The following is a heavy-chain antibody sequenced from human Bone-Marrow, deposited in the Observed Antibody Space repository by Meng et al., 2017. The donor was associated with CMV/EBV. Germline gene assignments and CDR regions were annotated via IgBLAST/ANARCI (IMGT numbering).Heavy chain of an antibody. CDR2: ISGSGGST. V-gene: IGHV3-64*04. Sequence: ESVSRISGSGGSTNHADSSRDNSKNTMYLQMNSLRAEDTAVYYCARGGRIAARPIDYWGQGTLVTVSS. J-gene: IGHJ4*02. D-gene: IGHD6-6*01. CDR3: ARGGRIAARPIDY.